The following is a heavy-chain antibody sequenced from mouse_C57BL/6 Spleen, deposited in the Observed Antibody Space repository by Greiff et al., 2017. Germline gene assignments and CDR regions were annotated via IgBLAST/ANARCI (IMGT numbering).Heavy chain of an antibody. Sequence: QVQLKQSGAELVRPGTSVKVSCKASGYAFTNYLIEWVKQRPGQGLEWIGVINPGSGGTNYNEKFKGKATLTADKSSSTAYMQLSSLTSEDSAVYFCARRSLTTVVPFDYWGQGTTLTVSS. J-gene: IGHJ2*01. V-gene: IGHV1-54*01. CDR1: GYAFTNYL. D-gene: IGHD1-1*01. CDR2: INPGSGGT. CDR3: ARRSLTTVVPFDY.